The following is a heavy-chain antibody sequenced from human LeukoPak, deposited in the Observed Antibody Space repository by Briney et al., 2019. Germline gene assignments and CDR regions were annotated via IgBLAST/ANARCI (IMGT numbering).Heavy chain of an antibody. V-gene: IGHV4-34*01. Sequence: SETLSLTCAVYGGSFSGYYWSWIRQSPGKGLESIGEINHSGSTNYNPSLKSRVTISVDTSMNQFSLKLSSVTAADTAVYYCARGIVGATRGLFDYWGQGILVTGSS. J-gene: IGHJ4*02. CDR1: GGSFSGYY. CDR3: ARGIVGATRGLFDY. CDR2: INHSGST. D-gene: IGHD1-26*01.